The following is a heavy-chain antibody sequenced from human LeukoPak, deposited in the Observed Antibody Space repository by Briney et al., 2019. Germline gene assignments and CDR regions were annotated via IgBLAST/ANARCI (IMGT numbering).Heavy chain of an antibody. Sequence: RTSETLSLTCTVSGGSISSGDYYWSWIRQPPGKGLEWIGYIYYSGSTYYNPSLKSRVTISVDTSKNQLSLKLSSVTAADTAMYYCARDSRYYYDSGGENAFDIWGQGTMVTVSS. J-gene: IGHJ3*02. CDR1: GGSISSGDYY. CDR3: ARDSRYYYDSGGENAFDI. D-gene: IGHD3-22*01. CDR2: IYYSGST. V-gene: IGHV4-30-4*02.